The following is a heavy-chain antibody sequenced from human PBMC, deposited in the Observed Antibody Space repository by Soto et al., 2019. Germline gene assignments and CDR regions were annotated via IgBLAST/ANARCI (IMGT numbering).Heavy chain of an antibody. V-gene: IGHV3-30-3*01. CDR2: ISYGGSNK. Sequence: QVQLVESGGGVVQPGRSLRLSCAASGFTFSSYAMHWVRQAPGKGLEWVAVISYGGSNKYYADSVKGQFTISRDNSKNSLALQMNSLRLEDTAVYYWARPLWRDDYNWGYFDLWGRGTLVTVSS. CDR3: ARPLWRDDYNWGYFDL. D-gene: IGHD4-4*01. J-gene: IGHJ2*01. CDR1: GFTFSSYA.